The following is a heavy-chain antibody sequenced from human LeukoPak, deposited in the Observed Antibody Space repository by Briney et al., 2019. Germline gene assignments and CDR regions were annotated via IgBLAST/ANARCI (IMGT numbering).Heavy chain of an antibody. Sequence: PGGSLRLSCAASGFTFDDYAMHWVRQAPGKGLEWVSGISWNSGSIGYADSVKGRFTISRDNAKNSLYLQMNSLRAEDTALYYCAKDYGYDILTGYPDYWGQGTLVTVSS. V-gene: IGHV3-9*01. CDR1: GFTFDDYA. CDR3: AKDYGYDILTGYPDY. CDR2: ISWNSGSI. D-gene: IGHD3-9*01. J-gene: IGHJ4*02.